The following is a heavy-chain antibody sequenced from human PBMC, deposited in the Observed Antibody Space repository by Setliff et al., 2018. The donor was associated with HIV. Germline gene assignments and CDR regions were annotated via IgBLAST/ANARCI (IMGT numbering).Heavy chain of an antibody. D-gene: IGHD3-22*01. CDR3: ARGRRSYYYDSNGYLYYYFDL. J-gene: IGHJ2*01. CDR1: GGTFSSYG. V-gene: IGHV1-69*05. Sequence: SVKVSCKTSGGTFSSYGVSWVRQAPGQGLQWMGGIIPIFGTTDYTQRFQGRVTITTDEPATTVYMELSSLRSDDTAVYYCARGRRSYYYDSNGYLYYYFDLWGRGTLVTVSS. CDR2: IIPIFGTT.